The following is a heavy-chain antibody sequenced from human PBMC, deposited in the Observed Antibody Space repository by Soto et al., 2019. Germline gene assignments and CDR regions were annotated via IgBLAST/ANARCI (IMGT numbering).Heavy chain of an antibody. CDR3: AKDGECSSSLRPFNRGSEYYYYYYGMDV. Sequence: GGSLRLSCAASGFTFDDYAMHWVRQAPGKGLEWVSLISWDGGSTYYADSVKGRFTISRDNSKNSLYLQMNSLRAEDTALYYCAKDGECSSSLRPFNRGSEYYYYYYGMDVWGQGTTVTVSS. CDR2: ISWDGGST. V-gene: IGHV3-43D*03. CDR1: GFTFDDYA. D-gene: IGHD6-6*01. J-gene: IGHJ6*02.